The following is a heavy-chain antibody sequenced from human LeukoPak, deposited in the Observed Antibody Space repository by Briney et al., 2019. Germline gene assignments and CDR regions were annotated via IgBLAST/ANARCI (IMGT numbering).Heavy chain of an antibody. Sequence: GGSLRLSCAAAGFTFSSYWMSWVRQAPGKGLEWVANIKQDGSEKYYVDSVKGRFTISRDNAKNSLYLQMNSLRAEDTAVYYCARDRGSGSYDGMDVWGQGTTVTVSS. CDR3: ARDRGSGSYDGMDV. V-gene: IGHV3-7*01. J-gene: IGHJ6*02. CDR2: IKQDGSEK. D-gene: IGHD3-10*01. CDR1: GFTFSSYW.